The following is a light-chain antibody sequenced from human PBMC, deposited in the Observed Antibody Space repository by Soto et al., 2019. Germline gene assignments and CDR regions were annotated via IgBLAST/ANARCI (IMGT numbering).Light chain of an antibody. CDR3: QHRYNWPLT. CDR2: DAS. Sequence: EVVLTQSPATLSLSPGEKATLSCRASQDINTYLGWYQLKPGQPPRLLIYDASNRASGIPARFSGSGSGTDFTLTINSLEPEDFAIYYCQHRYNWPLTFGAGTKVEIK. J-gene: IGKJ4*01. V-gene: IGKV3-11*01. CDR1: QDINTY.